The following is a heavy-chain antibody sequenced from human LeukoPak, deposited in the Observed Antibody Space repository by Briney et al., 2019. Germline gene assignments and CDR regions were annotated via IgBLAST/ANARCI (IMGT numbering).Heavy chain of an antibody. CDR1: GFTFDDYA. V-gene: IGHV3-9*01. D-gene: IGHD6-13*01. CDR3: AKVTYTSSWYRFDY. J-gene: IGHJ4*02. Sequence: PGGSLRLSCAASGFTFDDYAMHWVRQAPGKGLEWVSGISWSSGNIGYADSVRGRFTISRDNAKNSLYLQMNSLRAEDTALYYCAKVTYTSSWYRFDYWGQGTLVTVSS. CDR2: ISWSSGNI.